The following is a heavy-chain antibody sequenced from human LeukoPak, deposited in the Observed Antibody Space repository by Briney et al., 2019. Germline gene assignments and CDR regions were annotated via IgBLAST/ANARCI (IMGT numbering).Heavy chain of an antibody. V-gene: IGHV4-39*01. CDR3: ARGRGYSSWYYFDY. CDR2: IYYSGST. D-gene: IGHD5-18*01. Sequence: SETLSLTCTVSGGSISSSSYYWGWIRQPPGKGLEWIGSIYYSGSTYYNPSLKSRVTISVDTSKNQFSLKLSSVTAADTAVYYCARGRGYSSWYYFDYWGQGTLVTVSS. J-gene: IGHJ4*02. CDR1: GGSISSSSYY.